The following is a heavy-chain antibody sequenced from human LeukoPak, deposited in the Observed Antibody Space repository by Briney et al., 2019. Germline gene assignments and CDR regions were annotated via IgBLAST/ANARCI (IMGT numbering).Heavy chain of an antibody. Sequence: PSETLSLTCAVYGGPFSPYYWSWFRQPPGKGLEWIGEINHSGSTNYNPSLKSRVTISVDTSKNQFSLRLSSVTAADTAVYYCARGGFYCGGDCYVDYWGQGTLVTVSS. CDR2: INHSGST. V-gene: IGHV4-34*01. D-gene: IGHD2-21*02. CDR1: GGPFSPYY. J-gene: IGHJ4*02. CDR3: ARGGFYCGGDCYVDY.